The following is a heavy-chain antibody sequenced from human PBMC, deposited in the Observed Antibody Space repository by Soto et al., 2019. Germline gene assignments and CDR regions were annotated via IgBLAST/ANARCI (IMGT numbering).Heavy chain of an antibody. V-gene: IGHV1-58*01. CDR3: AADPVFLGLQQYGMDV. CDR2: IVVGSGNT. Sequence: SVKVSCKASGFTFTSSAVQWVRQARGQRLEWIGWIVVGSGNTNYAQKFQERVTITRDMSTSTAYMELSSLRSEDTAVFYCAADPVFLGLQQYGMDVWGQGTTVTVSS. CDR1: GFTFTSSA. D-gene: IGHD6-13*01. J-gene: IGHJ6*02.